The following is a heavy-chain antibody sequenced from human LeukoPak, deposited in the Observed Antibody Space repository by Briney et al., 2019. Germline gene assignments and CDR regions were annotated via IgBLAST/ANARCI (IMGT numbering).Heavy chain of an antibody. D-gene: IGHD2-2*01. J-gene: IGHJ6*03. Sequence: ASVKISCKASGYTFTSYGISWVRQAPGQGLEWMGWISAYNGNTNYAQKLQGRVTMTTDKSTSTAYMELRSRRSDDTAVYYCAREYQLLGDYYYYYMDVWGKGTTVTVSS. CDR3: AREYQLLGDYYYYYMDV. V-gene: IGHV1-18*01. CDR1: GYTFTSYG. CDR2: ISAYNGNT.